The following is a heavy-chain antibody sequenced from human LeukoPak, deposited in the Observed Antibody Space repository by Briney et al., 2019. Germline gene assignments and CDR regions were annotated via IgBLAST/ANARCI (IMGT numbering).Heavy chain of an antibody. J-gene: IGHJ4*02. Sequence: GASVCVSCKASGNTFPGNYLHWVRQAPGQGPEWMGWINPSSGGTNPAQKFQGRVAMTRDTSISTVYIQLKRLTSDDTAVYYCAGGSSYFFFDYWGQ. D-gene: IGHD6-13*01. CDR3: AGGSSYFFFDY. CDR2: INPSSGGT. CDR1: GNTFPGNY. V-gene: IGHV1-2*02.